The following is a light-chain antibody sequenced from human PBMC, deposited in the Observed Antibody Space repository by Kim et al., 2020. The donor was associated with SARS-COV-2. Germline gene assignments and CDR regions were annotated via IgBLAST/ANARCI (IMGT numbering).Light chain of an antibody. V-gene: IGKV1-39*01. CDR3: QQGYST. CDR1: QNISSY. J-gene: IGKJ2*01. CDR2: AAS. Sequence: DIQMTQSPSSLSASVGDRVTITCRASQNISSYLNWYQQKPGKAPDLLIYAASTLRTGVPSRFSGSGSETDFTLTISSLQPEDFATYYCQQGYSTFGQGTKLEI.